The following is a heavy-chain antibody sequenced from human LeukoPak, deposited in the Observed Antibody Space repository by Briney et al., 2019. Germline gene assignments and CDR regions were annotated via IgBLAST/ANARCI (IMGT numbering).Heavy chain of an antibody. Sequence: GGSLRLSCAASGFIFSSYGMHWVRQAPGKGLEGVAFIRYDGSNKYYADSVKGRFTISRDSSKNTLYLQMNSLRAEDTAVYYCAKDIRAAAGTSGYWGQGTLVTVSS. D-gene: IGHD6-13*01. CDR1: GFIFSSYG. CDR2: IRYDGSNK. V-gene: IGHV3-30*02. J-gene: IGHJ4*02. CDR3: AKDIRAAAGTSGY.